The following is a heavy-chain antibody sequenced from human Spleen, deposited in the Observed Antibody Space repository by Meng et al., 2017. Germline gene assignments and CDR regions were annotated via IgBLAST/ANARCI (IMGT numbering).Heavy chain of an antibody. CDR2: INHSGST. Sequence: QGPQKQGGAGLLKPSETLSLACVFSGASFSNYNWSWIRQPAGKGLEWIGEINHSGSTNYNPSLESRATISVDTSQNNLSLKLSSVTAADSAVYYCARGPTTMAHDFDYWGQGTLVTVSS. D-gene: IGHD4-11*01. CDR1: GASFSNYN. CDR3: ARGPTTMAHDFDY. J-gene: IGHJ4*02. V-gene: IGHV4-34*02.